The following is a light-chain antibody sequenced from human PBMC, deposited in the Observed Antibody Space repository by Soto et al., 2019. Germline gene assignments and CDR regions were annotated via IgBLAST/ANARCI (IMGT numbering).Light chain of an antibody. CDR1: QSVSSNY. Sequence: EIVLTQSPGTLSLSPGERATLSCRASQSVSSNYLGWYQQKPGQAPRLLIYGTSNRATDIPDRFSGSGSGTDFTLTISRLEPEDFAVYYCQQYGSSLTWTFGQGTKVEIK. CDR3: QQYGSSLTWT. CDR2: GTS. J-gene: IGKJ1*01. V-gene: IGKV3-20*01.